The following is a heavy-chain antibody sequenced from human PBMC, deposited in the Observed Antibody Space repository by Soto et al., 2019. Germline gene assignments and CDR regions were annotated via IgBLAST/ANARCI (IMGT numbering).Heavy chain of an antibody. CDR1: GYTFSSRA. Sequence: EVHLWESGGDLVQPGGSLRVSCVGSGYTFSSRAMSWVRQAPGKGLEWVSGIDGGGTTDYADSVKGRFTISRYNSQDTLYLQMNSLRAEDTAVYYCATLLGFSSGGSWYSHVADYWGQGTLVTVSS. V-gene: IGHV3-23*01. CDR3: ATLLGFSSGGSWYSHVADY. D-gene: IGHD2-8*02. CDR2: IDGGGTT. J-gene: IGHJ4*02.